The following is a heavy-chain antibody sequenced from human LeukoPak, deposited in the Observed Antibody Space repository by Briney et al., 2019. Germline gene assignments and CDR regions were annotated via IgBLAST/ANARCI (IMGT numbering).Heavy chain of an antibody. D-gene: IGHD2-21*02. J-gene: IGHJ4*02. CDR3: AKDVVVTAHRALDY. CDR2: ISGSGGTT. V-gene: IGHV3-23*01. Sequence: GGSLRLSCAASGFTFSTCAMSWVRQAPGKGLEWVSAISGSGGTTYYADSVKGRFTISRDNSKNTLYLQMNSLRAEDTAVYYCAKDVVVTAHRALDYWGQGTLVTVSS. CDR1: GFTFSTCA.